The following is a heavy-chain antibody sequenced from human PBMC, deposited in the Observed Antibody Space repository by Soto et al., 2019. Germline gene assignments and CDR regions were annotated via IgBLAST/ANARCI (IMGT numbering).Heavy chain of an antibody. J-gene: IGHJ4*02. CDR3: ARDTAMGHFDY. CDR2: IYYSGST. D-gene: IGHD5-18*01. V-gene: IGHV4-31*03. Sequence: QVQLQESGPGLVKPSETLSLTCTVSGGSISSGGYYWSWIRQHPGKGLEWIGYIYYSGSTYYNPSLKSRVTISVETSKNQFSLKLSSVTAADTAVYYCARDTAMGHFDYWGQGTLVTVSS. CDR1: GGSISSGGYY.